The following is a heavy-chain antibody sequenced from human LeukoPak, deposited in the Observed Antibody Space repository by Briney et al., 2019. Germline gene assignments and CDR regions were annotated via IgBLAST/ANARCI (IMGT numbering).Heavy chain of an antibody. CDR2: ISGSGETI. CDR1: GFTFSSSA. D-gene: IGHD2-8*01. Sequence: GGSLRLSXAASGFTFSSSAMAWVCLAPGKGLEWVSSISGSGETIHYADSVKGRFPISRDNSKSTLSLQMNSLRAEDTAIYYCAKVVVSGNGDYFDFWGQGTLVTVAS. J-gene: IGHJ4*02. V-gene: IGHV3-23*01. CDR3: AKVVVSGNGDYFDF.